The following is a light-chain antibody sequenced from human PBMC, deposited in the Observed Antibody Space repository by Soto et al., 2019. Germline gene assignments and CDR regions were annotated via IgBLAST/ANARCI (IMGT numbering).Light chain of an antibody. V-gene: IGKV3-11*01. CDR1: QRVRSY. CDR3: QQYNSRPPAP. CDR2: GAS. J-gene: IGKJ4*01. Sequence: SPVTLSLKKEERATRSCAACQRVRSYLAWYQQKPGQAPRLLIDGASSRATGIPDRFSGSGAGTAFSPTIIRRLPAEDAADYCQQYNSRPPAPFGGRTKADI.